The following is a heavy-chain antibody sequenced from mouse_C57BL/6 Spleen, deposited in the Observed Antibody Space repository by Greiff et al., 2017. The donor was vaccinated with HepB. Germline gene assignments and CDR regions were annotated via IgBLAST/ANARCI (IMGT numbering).Heavy chain of an antibody. D-gene: IGHD2-10*02. J-gene: IGHJ4*01. V-gene: IGHV1-64*01. Sequence: QVQLQQPGAELVKPGASVKLSCKASGYTFTSYWMHWVKQRPGQGLEWIGMIHPNSGSTNYNEKFKSKATLTVDKSSSTAYMQLSSLTSEDSAVYYCARCRLGYGNYLYAMDYWGQGTSVTVSS. CDR1: GYTFTSYW. CDR2: IHPNSGST. CDR3: ARCRLGYGNYLYAMDY.